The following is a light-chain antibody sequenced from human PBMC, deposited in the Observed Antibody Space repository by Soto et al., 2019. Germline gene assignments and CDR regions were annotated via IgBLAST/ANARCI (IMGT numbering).Light chain of an antibody. V-gene: IGKV3-20*01. Sequence: EIVLTQAPATLSVSPGERATVSCRASQSVSASYLAWYQQKPSEPPRLLIYAATRQAAGIPDRFSSSGCTADFTLTISRQAPEDFAEYYCQQYSSSWTFGQGTKVDIK. CDR2: AAT. CDR3: QQYSSSWT. CDR1: QSVSASY. J-gene: IGKJ2*01.